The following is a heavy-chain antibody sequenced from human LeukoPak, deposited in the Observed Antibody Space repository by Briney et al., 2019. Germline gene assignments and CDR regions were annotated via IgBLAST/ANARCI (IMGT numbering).Heavy chain of an antibody. V-gene: IGHV4-59*01. Sequence: SETLSLTCTVSGGSISTYYWSWIRQPPGKGLEWIGYIYYTGSANYNPFLKSRVTISVDTSKNQFSLKLTSVTAADTAVYYCARASWLEQTSYFDYWGQGTLVTVSS. CDR3: ARASWLEQTSYFDY. CDR2: IYYTGSA. CDR1: GGSISTYY. J-gene: IGHJ4*02. D-gene: IGHD1/OR15-1a*01.